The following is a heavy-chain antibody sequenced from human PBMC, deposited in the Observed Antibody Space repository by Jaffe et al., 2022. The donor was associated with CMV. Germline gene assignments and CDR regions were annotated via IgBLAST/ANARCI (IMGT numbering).Heavy chain of an antibody. CDR3: AHRREKQRDYSNYEWTN. Sequence: QITLKESGPTLVKPTQTLTLTCTFSGFSLSTSGVGVGWIRQPPGKALEWLALIYWDDDKRYSPSLKSRLTITKDTSKNQVVLTMTNMDPVDTATYYCAHRREKQRDYSNYEWTNWGQGTLVTVSS. CDR2: IYWDDDK. D-gene: IGHD4-4*01. J-gene: IGHJ4*02. CDR1: GFSLSTSGVG. V-gene: IGHV2-5*02.